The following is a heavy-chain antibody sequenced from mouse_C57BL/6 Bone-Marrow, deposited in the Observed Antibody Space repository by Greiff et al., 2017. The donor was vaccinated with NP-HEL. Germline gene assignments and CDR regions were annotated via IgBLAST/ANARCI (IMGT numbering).Heavy chain of an antibody. V-gene: IGHV1-64*01. J-gene: IGHJ1*03. CDR3: ARKLRWGYFDV. CDR1: GYTFTSYW. CDR2: IHPNSGST. Sequence: QVQLQQPGAELVKPGASVKLSCKASGYTFTSYWMHWVKQRPGQGLEWIGMIHPNSGSTNYNEKFKSKATLTVDKSSSTAYMQLSSLTSEDSAVYYCARKLRWGYFDVWGTGTTVTVSS. D-gene: IGHD1-1*01.